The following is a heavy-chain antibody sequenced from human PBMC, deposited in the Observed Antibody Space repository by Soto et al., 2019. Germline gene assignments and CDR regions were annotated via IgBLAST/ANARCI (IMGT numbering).Heavy chain of an antibody. CDR3: ARDPSVANYWYFDL. Sequence: QVQLQESGPGLVKPSQTLSLTCTVSGGSISSGGNYWSWIRQHPGKGLEWIGYIYYSGSTYYNPSLKSRVTTSVDTSKNQFSLKLSSVTAADTAVYYCARDPSVANYWYFDLWGRGTLVTVSS. CDR1: GGSISSGGNY. CDR2: IYYSGST. V-gene: IGHV4-31*03. D-gene: IGHD2-15*01. J-gene: IGHJ2*01.